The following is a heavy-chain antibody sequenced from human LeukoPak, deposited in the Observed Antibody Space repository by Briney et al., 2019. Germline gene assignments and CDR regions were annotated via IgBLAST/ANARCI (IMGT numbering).Heavy chain of an antibody. D-gene: IGHD3-22*01. CDR1: GYTFTSFG. CDR2: ISAYNGNT. V-gene: IGHV1-18*01. CDR3: ARGEDDSSGYYPVY. J-gene: IGHJ4*02. Sequence: ASVEVSCKASGYTFTSFGISWVRQAPGQRLEWRGWISAYNGNTNYAQKLQGRVTMTTDTSTSTAYMELRSLRSDDTAVYYCARGEDDSSGYYPVYWGQGTLVTVSS.